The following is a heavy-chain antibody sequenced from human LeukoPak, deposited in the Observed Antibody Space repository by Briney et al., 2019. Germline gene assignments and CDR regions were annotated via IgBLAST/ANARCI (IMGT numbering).Heavy chain of an antibody. J-gene: IGHJ5*02. Sequence: ASVKVSCKASGYTFTGYYTHWVRQAPGQGLEWMGWINPNSGGTNYAQKFQGRVTMTRDTSISTAYMELSRLRSDDTAVYYCARGFGYYYDSSGYYSSSGWFDPWGQGTLVTVSS. V-gene: IGHV1-2*02. D-gene: IGHD3-22*01. CDR1: GYTFTGYY. CDR3: ARGFGYYYDSSGYYSSSGWFDP. CDR2: INPNSGGT.